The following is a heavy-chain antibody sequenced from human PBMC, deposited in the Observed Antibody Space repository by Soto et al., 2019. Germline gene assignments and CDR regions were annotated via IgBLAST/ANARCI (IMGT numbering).Heavy chain of an antibody. V-gene: IGHV4-34*01. CDR2: INHSGST. J-gene: IGHJ6*03. CDR1: GGSFSGYY. Sequence: SETLSLTCAVYGGSFSGYYWSWIRQPPGKGLEWIGEINHSGSTNYNPSLKSRVTISVDTSKNQFSLKLSSVTAADTAVYYCARLSTGRGAYMDVWGKGTTVTVSS. CDR3: ARLSTGRGAYMDV. D-gene: IGHD1-26*01.